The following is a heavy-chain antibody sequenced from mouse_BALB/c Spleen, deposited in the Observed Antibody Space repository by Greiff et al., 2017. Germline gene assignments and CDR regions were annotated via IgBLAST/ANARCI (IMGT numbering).Heavy chain of an antibody. CDR2: IYPGDGDT. D-gene: IGHD4-1*01. CDR1: GYAFSSYW. V-gene: IGHV1-80*01. J-gene: IGHJ4*01. CDR3: AILGRYYAMDY. Sequence: VQLQQSGAELVRPGSSVKISCKASGYAFSSYWMNWVKQRPGQGLEWIGQIYPGDGDTNYNGKFKGKATLTADKSSSTAYMQLSSLTSEDSAVYFCAILGRYYAMDYWGQGTSVTVSS.